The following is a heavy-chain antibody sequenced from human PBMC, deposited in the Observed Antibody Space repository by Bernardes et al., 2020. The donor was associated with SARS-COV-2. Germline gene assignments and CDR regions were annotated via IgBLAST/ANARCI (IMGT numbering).Heavy chain of an antibody. CDR3: AGSGYDVWSAYYGL. CDR1: GGAVSSCSYY. CDR2: IYPSAST. J-gene: IGHJ4*02. Sequence: TLSLTCAVSGGAVSSCSYYWTWARQPAGEGLEWIGLIYPSASTDYHPSLKSQVSTSVDTSNNQFSLKLSSVTAADSAVYYCAGSGYDVWSAYYGLWGPGAQVTVHS. V-gene: IGHV4-61*02. D-gene: IGHD3-3*01.